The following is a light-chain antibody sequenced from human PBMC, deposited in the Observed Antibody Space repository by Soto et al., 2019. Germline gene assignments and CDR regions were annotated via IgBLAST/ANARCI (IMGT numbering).Light chain of an antibody. J-gene: IGKJ1*01. V-gene: IGKV3-20*01. CDR3: QQYRDSLGT. CDR1: QSVISTY. Sequence: EIVLTQSPGTLSLSPGERATLSCRASQSVISTYLAWYQQKPGQAPRLLIYGASSRATGIPDRFSGSGSGTDFALTISRLEPEDFAVYYCQQYRDSLGTFGQGTMVEIK. CDR2: GAS.